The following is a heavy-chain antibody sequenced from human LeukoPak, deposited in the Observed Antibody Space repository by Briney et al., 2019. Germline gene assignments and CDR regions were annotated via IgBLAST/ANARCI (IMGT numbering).Heavy chain of an antibody. V-gene: IGHV3-30*03. CDR2: ISYDGRNK. J-gene: IGHJ4*02. D-gene: IGHD3-10*01. CDR3: AREDDYGSFDY. CDR1: GFTFNNYG. Sequence: GGSLRLSCAASGFTFNNYGMHWVRQAPGKGLEWVAVISYDGRNKHYPDSVKGRFTISRDNSKNTLYLQMNSLRAEDTAVYYCAREDDYGSFDYWGQGTLVTVSS.